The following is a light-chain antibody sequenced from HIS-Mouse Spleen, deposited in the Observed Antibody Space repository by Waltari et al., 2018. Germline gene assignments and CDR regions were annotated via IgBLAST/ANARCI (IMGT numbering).Light chain of an antibody. J-gene: IGLJ3*02. CDR3: NSRDSSGNHWV. CDR1: SLRSYY. V-gene: IGLV3-19*01. Sequence: SSELTQDPAVSVAVGQTVRITCQGDSLRSYYASWYQQKPGQAPVLVIYSKHNRPTGIPDRFSGSSSGNTASLTITGAQAEDEADYYCNSRDSSGNHWVFGGGTKLTVL. CDR2: SKH.